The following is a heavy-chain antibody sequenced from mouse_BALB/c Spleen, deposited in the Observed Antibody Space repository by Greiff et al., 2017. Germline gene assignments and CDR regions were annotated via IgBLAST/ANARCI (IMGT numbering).Heavy chain of an antibody. J-gene: IGHJ3*01. D-gene: IGHD2-4*01. CDR2: IWGGGST. CDR1: GFSLSSYS. V-gene: IGHV2-6-4*01. Sequence: VMLVESGPGLVAPSQSLSITCTVSGFSLSSYSVHWVRQPPGKGLEWLGMIWGGGSTDYNSALKSRLSISKDNSKSQVFLKMNSLQTDDTAMYYCAIIYYDYDYWFAYWGQGTLVTVSA. CDR3: AIIYYDYDYWFAY.